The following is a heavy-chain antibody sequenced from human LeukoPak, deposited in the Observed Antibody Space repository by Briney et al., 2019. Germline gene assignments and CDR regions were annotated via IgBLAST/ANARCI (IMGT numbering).Heavy chain of an antibody. CDR3: AKDLVWWVTADY. V-gene: IGHV3-23*01. Sequence: GGSLRLSCVASGFTFSGNAMSWVRQAPGRGLEWVSGVGGDEKTHYADFVRGRFTISRDNSKNTVFLQMNSLTVEDTAVYYCAKDLVWWVTADYRGQGALVTVSS. CDR1: GFTFSGNA. D-gene: IGHD2-21*02. J-gene: IGHJ4*02. CDR2: VGGDEKT.